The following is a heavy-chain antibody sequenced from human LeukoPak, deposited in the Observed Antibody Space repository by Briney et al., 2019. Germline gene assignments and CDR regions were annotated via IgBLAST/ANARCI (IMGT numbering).Heavy chain of an antibody. J-gene: IGHJ5*02. CDR1: GYSISSGYY. D-gene: IGHD2-2*01. CDR2: IYHSGST. Sequence: SETLPLTCAVPGYSISSGYYWGCIRQPPGKGLEWIGSIYHSGSTYYNPSLKSRVTISVDTSKNQFSLKLSSVTAADTAVYYCARAYCSSTSCYDGLGYNWFDPWGQGTLVTVSS. CDR3: ARAYCSSTSCYDGLGYNWFDP. V-gene: IGHV4-38-2*01.